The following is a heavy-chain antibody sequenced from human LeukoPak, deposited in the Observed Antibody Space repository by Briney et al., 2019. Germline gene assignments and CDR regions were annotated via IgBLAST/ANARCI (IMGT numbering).Heavy chain of an antibody. V-gene: IGHV1-18*01. CDR2: ISAYNGNT. D-gene: IGHD6-19*01. CDR1: GYTFTSYG. Sequence: GASVKVSCKASGYTFTSYGISWVRQAPGQGLEWMGWISAYNGNTNYAQKLQGRVTMTTDTSTSTAYMELRSLRSDDTAVHYCARTRLFYSSGWYYFDYWGQGTLVTVPS. CDR3: ARTRLFYSSGWYYFDY. J-gene: IGHJ4*02.